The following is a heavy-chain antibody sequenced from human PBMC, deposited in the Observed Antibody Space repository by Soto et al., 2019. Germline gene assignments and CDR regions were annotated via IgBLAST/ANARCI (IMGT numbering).Heavy chain of an antibody. CDR1: GGTFSSYA. D-gene: IGHD5-12*01. Sequence: QVKLVQSGAEVKKPGSSVKVSCKASGGTFSSYAISWERQAPGEGLEWMGGIIPIFGTANYAQKFQGRVTITADESTSTAYMELSSLRSEDTAVYYCASSVAKYYYYGMDVWGQGTTVTVSS. V-gene: IGHV1-69*12. CDR3: ASSVAKYYYYGMDV. J-gene: IGHJ6*02. CDR2: IIPIFGTA.